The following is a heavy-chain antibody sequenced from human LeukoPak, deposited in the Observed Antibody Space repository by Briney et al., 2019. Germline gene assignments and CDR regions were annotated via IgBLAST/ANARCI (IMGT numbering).Heavy chain of an antibody. V-gene: IGHV3-23*01. CDR3: AKDPNGDYIGAFDF. J-gene: IGHJ3*01. Sequence: GGSLRLSCAASGFTFSSYSMNWVRQAPGKGLEWVSAIIGNGGWALYADSVKGRFTISRDNTKNTLYLQMSSLRAEDTAVYYCAKDPNGDYIGAFDFWGQGTMITVSS. CDR2: IIGNGGWA. CDR1: GFTFSSYS. D-gene: IGHD4-17*01.